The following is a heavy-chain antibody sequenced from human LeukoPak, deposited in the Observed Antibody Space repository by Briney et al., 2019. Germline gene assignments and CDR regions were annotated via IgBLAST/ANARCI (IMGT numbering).Heavy chain of an antibody. V-gene: IGHV1-18*04. CDR2: ISAYNGNT. Sequence: GASVKVSCKASGYTFTSYGISWVRQAPGQGLEWMGWISAYNGNTNYAQKLQGRVTMTTDTSTSTAYMELRSLRSDDTAVYYCARVPDIVVVVAAPLYYFDYWGQGTLVTVSS. CDR1: GYTFTSYG. CDR3: ARVPDIVVVVAAPLYYFDY. D-gene: IGHD2-15*01. J-gene: IGHJ4*02.